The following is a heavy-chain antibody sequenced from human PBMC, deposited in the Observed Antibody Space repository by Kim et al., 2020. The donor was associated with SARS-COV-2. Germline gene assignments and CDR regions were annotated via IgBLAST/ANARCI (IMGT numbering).Heavy chain of an antibody. CDR3: VKRGYSSTSSFDY. D-gene: IGHD6-13*01. Sequence: GGSLRLSCAASGFTFSSYWMTWVRQAPGKGLVWVSRISGGGSRTNYADSVKGRFTVSRDNSKNMLYLEMTSLRAEDTALYYCVKRGYSSTSSFDYWGQGALVTVSS. CDR2: ISGGGSRT. V-gene: IGHV3-74*01. J-gene: IGHJ4*02. CDR1: GFTFSSYW.